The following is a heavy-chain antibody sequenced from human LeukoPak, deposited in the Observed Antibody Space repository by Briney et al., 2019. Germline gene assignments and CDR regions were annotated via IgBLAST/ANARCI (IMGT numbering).Heavy chain of an antibody. Sequence: GGSLRHLRVVSGFSLSNYWMTWVRQAPGKGLEWVATLKDDGTENYYVDSVKGRFIISRDNAKNSLYLQMNSLRAEDTAVYYCANMIRLWPPINFDYWGRGTLVTVSS. D-gene: IGHD3-22*01. CDR1: GFSLSNYW. V-gene: IGHV3-7*02. CDR2: LKDDGTEN. CDR3: ANMIRLWPPINFDY. J-gene: IGHJ4*02.